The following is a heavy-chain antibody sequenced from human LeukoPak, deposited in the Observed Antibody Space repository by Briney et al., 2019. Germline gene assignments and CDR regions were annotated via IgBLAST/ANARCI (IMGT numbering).Heavy chain of an antibody. D-gene: IGHD1-26*01. V-gene: IGHV3-74*01. Sequence: GGSLRLSCAASGFTFSSYWMHWVRQAPGKGLVWVSRIDSYGSSTSFADSVKCRFTISRDNAKNTLYLQMNSLRAEDTAVYYCASSTYSGSHWDAFDIWGQGTMVTVSS. CDR2: IDSYGSST. CDR1: GFTFSSYW. J-gene: IGHJ3*02. CDR3: ASSTYSGSHWDAFDI.